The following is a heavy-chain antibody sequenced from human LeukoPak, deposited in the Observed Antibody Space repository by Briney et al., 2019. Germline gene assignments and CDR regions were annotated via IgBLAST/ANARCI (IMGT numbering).Heavy chain of an antibody. CDR1: GFIFNNYG. D-gene: IGHD3-22*01. Sequence: GGSLRLSCAASGFIFNNYGLIWVRQAPGKGLEWGSAISNDGGGTNYADFVKGRFTISRDNSKNTLFLQLNSLRAEDTDLSSCAQGSSGYFVDLWGQGTLVTVSS. V-gene: IGHV3-23*01. J-gene: IGHJ5*02. CDR2: ISNDGGGT. CDR3: AQGSSGYFVDL.